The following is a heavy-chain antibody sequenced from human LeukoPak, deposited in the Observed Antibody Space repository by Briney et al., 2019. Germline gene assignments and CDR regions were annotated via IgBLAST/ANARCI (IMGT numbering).Heavy chain of an antibody. CDR2: VSADGSST. J-gene: IGHJ4*02. CDR3: ARGFRNSNLGN. Sequence: GLALRIYCTESALSFRKHCKNTVPQAPGKGLVSVSRVSADGSSTTSADSVKGRFTISRDNAKNTLYLQMNSLRDENTVIYYCARGFRNSNLGNWGKGTLVTVSS. V-gene: IGHV3-74*01. CDR1: ALSFRKHC. D-gene: IGHD2/OR15-2a*01.